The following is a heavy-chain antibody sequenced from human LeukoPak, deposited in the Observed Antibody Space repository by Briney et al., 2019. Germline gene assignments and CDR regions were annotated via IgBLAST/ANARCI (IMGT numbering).Heavy chain of an antibody. D-gene: IGHD6-19*01. CDR2: IKSKTDGGTT. CDR1: GFTFSNAW. CDR3: TTRLFHIAVAGIHDY. J-gene: IGHJ4*02. V-gene: IGHV3-15*01. Sequence: GGSLRLSCAASGFTFSNAWMSWVRQAPGKGLEWVGRIKSKTDGGTTDYAAPVKGRFTISRDDSKNTLYLQMNSLKTEDTAVYYCTTRLFHIAVAGIHDYWGQGTLVTVSS.